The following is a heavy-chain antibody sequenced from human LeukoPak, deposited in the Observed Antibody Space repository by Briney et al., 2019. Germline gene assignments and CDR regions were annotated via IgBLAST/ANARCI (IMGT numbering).Heavy chain of an antibody. V-gene: IGHV4-4*07. CDR2: IYTSGST. Sequence: SETLSLTCTVSGGSISSYYWSWIRQPAGKGLEWIGRIYTSGSTNYNPSLKGRVTISVDTSKNQFSLKLSSVTAADTAVYYCAREEGSYYDILTGYTNWFDPWGQGTLVTVSS. D-gene: IGHD3-9*01. J-gene: IGHJ5*02. CDR3: AREEGSYYDILTGYTNWFDP. CDR1: GGSISSYY.